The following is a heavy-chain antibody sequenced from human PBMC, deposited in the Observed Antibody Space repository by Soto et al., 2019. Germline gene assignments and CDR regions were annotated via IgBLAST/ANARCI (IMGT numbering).Heavy chain of an antibody. CDR1: GGSISSYY. Sequence: QVQLQESGPGLVKPSETLSLTCTVSGGSISSYYWSWIRQPPGKGLEWIGYIYYSGSTNYNPSLKSRVTISVDTSKSQFSLKLSSVPAADTAVYYCARCIATRTWGSKQWLVNGMDVWGQGTTVTVSS. CDR3: ARCIATRTWGSKQWLVNGMDV. D-gene: IGHD6-19*01. J-gene: IGHJ6*02. V-gene: IGHV4-59*01. CDR2: IYYSGST.